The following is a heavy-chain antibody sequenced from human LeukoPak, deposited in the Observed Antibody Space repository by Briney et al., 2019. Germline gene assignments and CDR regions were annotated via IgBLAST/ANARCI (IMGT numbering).Heavy chain of an antibody. J-gene: IGHJ4*02. Sequence: PGGSLRLYCAASGFTFSSYAMSWVRQAPGKGLEWVSAISGSGGSTYYTDSVKGRFTISRDNSKNTLYLQMNSLRAEDTAVYYCAKEGAGMVYAIGSDYWGQGTLVTVSS. V-gene: IGHV3-23*01. D-gene: IGHD2-8*01. CDR2: ISGSGGST. CDR3: AKEGAGMVYAIGSDY. CDR1: GFTFSSYA.